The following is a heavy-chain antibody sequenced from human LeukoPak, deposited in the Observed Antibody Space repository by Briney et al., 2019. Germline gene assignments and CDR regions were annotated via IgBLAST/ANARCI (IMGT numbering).Heavy chain of an antibody. CDR2: INHSGST. CDR1: GGSFSGYY. J-gene: IGHJ6*03. CDR3: ARRVGAVAGPLYYYYYYMDV. V-gene: IGHV4-34*01. D-gene: IGHD6-13*01. Sequence: PSETLSLTCAVYGGSFSGYYWSWIRQPPGKGLEWIGEINHSGSTNYNPSLKSRVTISVDTSKNQFSLKLSSVTAADTAVYYCARRVGAVAGPLYYYYYYMDVWGKGTTVTISS.